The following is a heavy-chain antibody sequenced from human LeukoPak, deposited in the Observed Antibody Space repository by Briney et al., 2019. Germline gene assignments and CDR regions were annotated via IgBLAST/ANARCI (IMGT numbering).Heavy chain of an antibody. V-gene: IGHV4-59*01. CDR2: IYYSGST. CDR3: ARDRGSGSIFDY. D-gene: IGHD3-10*01. J-gene: IGHJ4*02. CDR1: GGSISSYY. Sequence: SETLSLTCTVSGGSISSYYWSWIRQPPGKGLEWIGYIYYSGSTNYNPSLKSRVTITVDTSKNQFSLKLSSVTAADTAVYYCARDRGSGSIFDYWGLGTLVTVSS.